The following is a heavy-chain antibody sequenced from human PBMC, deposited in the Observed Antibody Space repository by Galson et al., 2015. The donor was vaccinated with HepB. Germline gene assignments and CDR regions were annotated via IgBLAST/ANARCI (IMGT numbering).Heavy chain of an antibody. CDR3: ARALSEDYDFWSGYYSSHPPYYYYYMDV. V-gene: IGHV3-23*01. D-gene: IGHD3-3*01. J-gene: IGHJ6*03. Sequence: AISGSGGSTYYADSVKGRFTISRDNSKNTLYLQMNSLRAEDTAVYYCARALSEDYDFWSGYYSSHPPYYYYYMDVWGKGTTVTVSS. CDR2: ISGSGGST.